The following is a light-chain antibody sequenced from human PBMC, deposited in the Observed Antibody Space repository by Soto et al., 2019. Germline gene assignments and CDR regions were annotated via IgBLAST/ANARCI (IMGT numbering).Light chain of an antibody. Sequence: DIQVTQSPSSLSASVGDRVNITCRASQSIRNNLNWYQQRPGKPPKLLIYSASSLQSGAPSKFSGSGSGTDFTLTISYLQPDDFATYYCLQYNTYRAFGQGTKV. CDR2: SAS. V-gene: IGKV1-17*02. CDR3: LQYNTYRA. CDR1: QSIRNN. J-gene: IGKJ1*01.